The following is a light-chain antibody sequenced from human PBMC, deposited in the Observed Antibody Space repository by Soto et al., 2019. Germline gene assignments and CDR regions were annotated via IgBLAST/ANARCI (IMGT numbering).Light chain of an antibody. V-gene: IGKV3-15*01. CDR3: QQYNNWPYT. Sequence: EIVMTQSPATLSVSPGGRATLSCRASQSISDTLAWYQQKPGQAPRLLIYGASTRATGFPAWFSGSGSGTDFTLTISSLQSEDFAVYYCQQYNNWPYTFGQGTKLEIK. J-gene: IGKJ2*01. CDR2: GAS. CDR1: QSISDT.